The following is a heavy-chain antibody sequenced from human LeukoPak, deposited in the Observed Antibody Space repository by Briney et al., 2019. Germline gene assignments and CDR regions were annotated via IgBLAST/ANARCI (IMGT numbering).Heavy chain of an antibody. CDR3: ARPTNWGSSGIWFDP. J-gene: IGHJ5*02. D-gene: IGHD7-27*01. CDR2: IIAIFSTA. V-gene: IGHV1-69*13. Sequence: GASVKVSCEASGGTFSSFAISWVRQAPGQGLEWVGGIIAIFSTASYAQKFQGRVTITADETTSTAYMELSSLRSEDTAVYYCARPTNWGSSGIWFDPWGQGTLVTVSS. CDR1: GGTFSSFA.